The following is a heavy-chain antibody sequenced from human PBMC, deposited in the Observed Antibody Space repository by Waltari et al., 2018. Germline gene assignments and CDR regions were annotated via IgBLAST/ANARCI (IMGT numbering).Heavy chain of an antibody. CDR2: ISAYNGNT. CDR3: ARAAHNTIFGVVTYYFDY. J-gene: IGHJ4*02. CDR1: GYTFTSYG. Sequence: QVQLVQSGAEVKKPGASVKVSCKASGYTFTSYGISWVRPAPGQGLEWMGWISAYNGNTNYAQKLQGRVTMTTDTSTSTAYMELRSLRSDDTAVYYCARAAHNTIFGVVTYYFDYWGQGTLVTVSS. V-gene: IGHV1-18*01. D-gene: IGHD3-3*01.